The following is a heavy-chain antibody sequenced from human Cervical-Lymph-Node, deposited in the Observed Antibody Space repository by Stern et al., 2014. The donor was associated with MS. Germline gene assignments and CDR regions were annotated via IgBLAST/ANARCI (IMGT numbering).Heavy chain of an antibody. V-gene: IGHV1-69*01. Sequence: QVQLVESGAEVKKPGSSVKVSCTASGGTFTSDPLSRVRQAPGPGLEWLAGIIPIFGTANCAQKFQGRVTITADESTSTAYMELSSLRSEDTAVYYCARGELKEGLVRGMDVWGQGTTVTVSS. D-gene: IGHD1-26*01. J-gene: IGHJ6*02. CDR1: GGTFTSDP. CDR3: ARGELKEGLVRGMDV. CDR2: IIPIFGTA.